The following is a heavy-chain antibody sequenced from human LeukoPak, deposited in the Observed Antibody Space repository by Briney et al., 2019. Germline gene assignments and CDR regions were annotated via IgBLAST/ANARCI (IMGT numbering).Heavy chain of an antibody. V-gene: IGHV3-23*01. J-gene: IGHJ4*02. CDR1: GLTFSSYA. CDR2: ISGSGGST. D-gene: IGHD2-15*01. Sequence: GGSLRLSCAASGLTFSSYAMSGVRQAPGKGLEWVSAISGSGGSTYYADSVKGRFTISRDNSKNTLYLQMNSLRAEDTAVYYCAKDPGRGVAADYWGQGTLVTVSS. CDR3: AKDPGRGVAADY.